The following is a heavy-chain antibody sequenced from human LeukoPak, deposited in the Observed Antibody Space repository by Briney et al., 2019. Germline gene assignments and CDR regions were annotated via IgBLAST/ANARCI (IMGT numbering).Heavy chain of an antibody. V-gene: IGHV3-21*01. D-gene: IGHD3-3*01. CDR1: GFTFSSYS. CDR3: ARATIFGTGYFDY. J-gene: IGHJ4*02. CDR2: ISSSSSYI. Sequence: PGGSLRLSCAASGFTFSSYSMNWVRQAPGKGLEWVSSISSSSSYIYYADSVKGRFTISRDNAKNSLYLQMNSLRAEDTAVYYCARATIFGTGYFDYWGQGTLVTASS.